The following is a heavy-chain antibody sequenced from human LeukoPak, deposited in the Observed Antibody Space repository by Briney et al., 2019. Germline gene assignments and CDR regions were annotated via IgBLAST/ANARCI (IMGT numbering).Heavy chain of an antibody. D-gene: IGHD6-13*01. CDR3: ARDHPGLAAAGILGNSLGMDV. V-gene: IGHV1-18*01. J-gene: IGHJ6*02. Sequence: ASVKVSCKASGYTFTSYGISWVRQAPGQGLEWMGWISAYNGNTNYAQKLQGRVTMTTDTSTSTVYMELRSLRSDDTAVYYCARDHPGLAAAGILGNSLGMDVWGQGTTVTVSS. CDR2: ISAYNGNT. CDR1: GYTFTSYG.